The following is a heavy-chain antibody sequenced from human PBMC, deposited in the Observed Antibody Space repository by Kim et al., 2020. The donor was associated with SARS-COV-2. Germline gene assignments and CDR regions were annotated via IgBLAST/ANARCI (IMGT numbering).Heavy chain of an antibody. CDR3: ARGRLNDY. CDR2: SGST. Sequence: SGSTNTNPSLKSRVTISVDTSKNQFSLKLSSVTAADTAVYYCARGRLNDYWGQGTLVTVSS. J-gene: IGHJ4*02. D-gene: IGHD2-8*01. V-gene: IGHV4-34*01.